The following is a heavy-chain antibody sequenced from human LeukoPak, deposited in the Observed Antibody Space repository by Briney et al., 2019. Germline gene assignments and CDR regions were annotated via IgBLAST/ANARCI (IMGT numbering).Heavy chain of an antibody. CDR2: IYSGGST. J-gene: IGHJ3*02. Sequence: PGGSLRLSCAASGFTVSSNYMSWVRQAPGKGLEWVSVIYSGGSTYYADSVKGRFTISRDNSKNTLYLQMNSLRAEDTAVYYCARQNGDYKIGAFDIWGQGTMVPVSS. V-gene: IGHV3-53*01. CDR3: ARQNGDYKIGAFDI. D-gene: IGHD4-17*01. CDR1: GFTVSSNY.